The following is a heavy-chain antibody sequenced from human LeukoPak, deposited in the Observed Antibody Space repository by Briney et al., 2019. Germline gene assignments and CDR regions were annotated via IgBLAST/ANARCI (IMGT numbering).Heavy chain of an antibody. J-gene: IGHJ4*02. CDR2: ISGSGGST. V-gene: IGHV3-23*01. CDR3: TYFGYSYGPFDY. D-gene: IGHD5-18*01. CDR1: GFTFSSFA. Sequence: GGSLRLSCAASGFTFSSFAMSSVRQAPGKGLEWISAISGSGGSTYYADSVKGRFTISRDNSKNTLYLQMNSPRAEDTAVYYCTYFGYSYGPFDYWGQGTLVTVSS.